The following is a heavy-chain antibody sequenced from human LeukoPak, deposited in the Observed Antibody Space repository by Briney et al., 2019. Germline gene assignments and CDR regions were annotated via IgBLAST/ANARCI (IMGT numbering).Heavy chain of an antibody. J-gene: IGHJ5*02. CDR3: ARGSSSDNWFDP. D-gene: IGHD6-6*01. V-gene: IGHV1-2*02. CDR2: INPNSGGT. CDR1: GYTFTGYY. Sequence: ASVKVSCKASGYTFTGYYMHWVRQAPGQGLEWMGWINPNSGGTNYAQKFQGKVTMTRDTSISTAYMELSRLRSDDTAVFYCARGSSSDNWFDPWGQGTLVTVSS.